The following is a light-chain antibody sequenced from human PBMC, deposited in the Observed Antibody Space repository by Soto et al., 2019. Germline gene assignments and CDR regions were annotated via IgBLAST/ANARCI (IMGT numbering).Light chain of an antibody. V-gene: IGKV3-20*01. CDR2: RAS. CDR1: QSVTSSH. CDR3: QRYGSSPREVT. Sequence: EIVLTQSADTLSLSPGERATLSCRASQSVTSSHVAWYQQRPGQAPRLLIYRASNRATGIPDRFSGSGSGTDFTLTISRLEPEDSAVYYCQRYGSSPREVTFGQGTKLEI. J-gene: IGKJ2*01.